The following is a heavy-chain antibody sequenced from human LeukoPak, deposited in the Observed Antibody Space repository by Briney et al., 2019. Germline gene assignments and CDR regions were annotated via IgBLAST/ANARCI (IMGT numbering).Heavy chain of an antibody. CDR1: GGSISSGDYY. Sequence: PSETLSLTCTVSGGSISSGDYYWSWIRQPPGKGLEWIGYIYYSGSTYYNPSLKSRVTISVDTSKNQFSLKLSSVTAADTAVYYCARGRRFLEWLFPWGQGTLVTVSS. J-gene: IGHJ5*02. CDR3: ARGRRFLEWLFP. CDR2: IYYSGST. V-gene: IGHV4-30-4*08. D-gene: IGHD3-3*01.